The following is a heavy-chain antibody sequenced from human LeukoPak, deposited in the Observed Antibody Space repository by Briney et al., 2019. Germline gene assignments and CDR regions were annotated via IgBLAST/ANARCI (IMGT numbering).Heavy chain of an antibody. CDR2: INHSGST. J-gene: IGHJ4*02. CDR3: ARRRLVRSGFDY. CDR1: GGSFSGYY. Sequence: SETLSLTCAVYGGSFSGYYWSWIRQPPGKGLEWIGEINHSGSTNYNPSLKSRVTISVGTSKNQFSLKLSSVTAADTAVYYCARRRLVRSGFDYWGQGTLVTVSS. D-gene: IGHD6-6*01. V-gene: IGHV4-34*01.